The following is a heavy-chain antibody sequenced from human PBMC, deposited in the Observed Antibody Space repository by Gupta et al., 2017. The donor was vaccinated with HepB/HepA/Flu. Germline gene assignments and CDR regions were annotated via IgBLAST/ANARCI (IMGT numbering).Heavy chain of an antibody. J-gene: IGHJ4*02. CDR2: ISGSAGTT. V-gene: IGHV3-23*01. CDR3: AKRREQQLAKYYFDY. CDR1: GFPFSTYA. D-gene: IGHD6-13*01. Sequence: EVQLLESGGGSVQPGGSLRLSCAASGFPFSTYAMSWVRQAPGKGLDWVSSISGSAGTTYYADSVKGRFTISRDNSKDTLYLQMNSLKAEDTAVYYCAKRREQQLAKYYFDYWGQGTLVTVSS.